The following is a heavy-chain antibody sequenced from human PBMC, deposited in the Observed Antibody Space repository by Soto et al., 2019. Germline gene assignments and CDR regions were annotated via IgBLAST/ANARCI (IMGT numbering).Heavy chain of an antibody. Sequence: RVRQAPGKGLEWVSLIFSGGSTYYADSVKGRFTISRDNSKNTLYLQMSSLRAEDTAVYYCATRPLLPGAPWGQGTMVTVSS. CDR2: IFSGGST. J-gene: IGHJ3*01. CDR3: ATRPLLPGAP. D-gene: IGHD3-22*01. V-gene: IGHV3-53*01.